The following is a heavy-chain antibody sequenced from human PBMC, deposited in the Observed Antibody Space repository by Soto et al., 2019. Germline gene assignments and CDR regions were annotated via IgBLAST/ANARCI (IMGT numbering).Heavy chain of an antibody. V-gene: IGHV1-18*01. CDR1: GYTFTSYG. CDR3: ARALTNWNYGPATNNWFDP. D-gene: IGHD1-7*01. J-gene: IGHJ5*02. Sequence: GASVKVSCKASGYTFTSYGISWVRQAPGQGLEWMGWISAYNGNTNYAQKLQGRVTMTTDTSTSTAYMELRSLRSDDTAVYYCARALTNWNYGPATNNWFDPWGQGTLVTVSS. CDR2: ISAYNGNT.